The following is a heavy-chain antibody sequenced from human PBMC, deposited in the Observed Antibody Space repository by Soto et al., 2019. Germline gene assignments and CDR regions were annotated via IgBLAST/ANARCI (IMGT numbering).Heavy chain of an antibody. J-gene: IGHJ6*02. D-gene: IGHD3-22*01. CDR3: ARTGVWAHNSSAYYYYYYGMDV. Sequence: VSGPTLVNPTQTLTLTCTFSGFSLSTSGMCVSWIRQPPGKALEWLALIDWDDDKYYSTSLKTRLTISKDTSKNQVVLTMTNMDPVDTATYYCARTGVWAHNSSAYYYYYYGMDVWGQGTTVTVSS. CDR1: GFSLSTSGMC. CDR2: IDWDDDK. V-gene: IGHV2-70*01.